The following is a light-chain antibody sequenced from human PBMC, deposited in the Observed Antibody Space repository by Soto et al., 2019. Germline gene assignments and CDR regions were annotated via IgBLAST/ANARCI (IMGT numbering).Light chain of an antibody. CDR1: SSDVGTFNL. CDR3: SSFAGTNTHII. Sequence: QSALTQPASVSGSPGQSITISCTGSSSDVGTFNLVSWYQQHPGRAPKLIIYGVTTRPSGVSDRFSGSKSGNTASLTISGLQADDEADYYCSSFAGTNTHIIFGGGTKLTVL. J-gene: IGLJ2*01. CDR2: GVT. V-gene: IGLV2-23*02.